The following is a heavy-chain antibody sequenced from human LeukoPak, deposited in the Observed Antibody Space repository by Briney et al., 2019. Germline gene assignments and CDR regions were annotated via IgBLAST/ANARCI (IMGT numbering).Heavy chain of an antibody. Sequence: ASVKVSCKASGGTFSSYAINWVWQATGQGLEWMGWMNPNSGNTGYAQKFQGRVTMTSNTSISTAYMELSSLRSEDTAVYYCAREYRLAPYYYYGMDVWGQGTTVTVSS. CDR1: GGTFSSYA. V-gene: IGHV1-8*02. CDR2: MNPNSGNT. D-gene: IGHD5-18*01. J-gene: IGHJ6*02. CDR3: AREYRLAPYYYYGMDV.